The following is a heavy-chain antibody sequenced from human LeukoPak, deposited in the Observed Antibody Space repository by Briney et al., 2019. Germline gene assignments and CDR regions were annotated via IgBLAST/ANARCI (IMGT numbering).Heavy chain of an antibody. D-gene: IGHD3-22*01. CDR1: GYTFTSYG. J-gene: IGHJ3*02. CDR3: ARTTDYYDSSGYYFPDAFDI. V-gene: IGHV7-4-1*02. CDR2: INTNTGNP. Sequence: ASVKVSCKASGYTFTSYGISWVRQAPGQGLEWMGWINTNTGNPTYAQGFTGRFVFSLDTSVSTAYLQISSLKAEDTAVYYCARTTDYYDSSGYYFPDAFDIWGQGTMVTVSS.